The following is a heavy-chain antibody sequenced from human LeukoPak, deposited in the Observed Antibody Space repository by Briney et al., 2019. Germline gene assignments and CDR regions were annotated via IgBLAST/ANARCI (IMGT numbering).Heavy chain of an antibody. V-gene: IGHV4-59*01. CDR3: ARAPQRVTQRVFDY. Sequence: PSETLSLTCTVSGGSISSYYWSWIRQPPGKGLEWIGYIYYSGSTNYNPSLKSRVTISVDTSKNQFSLKLSSVTAADTAVYYCARAPQRVTQRVFDYWGQGTLVTVSS. CDR2: IYYSGST. D-gene: IGHD5-18*01. J-gene: IGHJ4*02. CDR1: GGSISSYY.